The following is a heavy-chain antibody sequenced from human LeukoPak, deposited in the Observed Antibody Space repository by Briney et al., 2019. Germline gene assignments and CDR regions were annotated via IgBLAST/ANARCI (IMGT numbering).Heavy chain of an antibody. CDR3: ARVGGGYGSGSYYNN. CDR2: IYHSGST. D-gene: IGHD3-10*01. Sequence: SQTLSVTCAVSGGSISSGGYSWSWIRQPPGEGLEWIGYIYHSGSTYYNPSLKSRVTTSVDRSKNQFSLKLSSVTAADTAVYYCARVGGGYGSGSYYNNWGQGTLVTVSS. CDR1: GGSISSGGYS. J-gene: IGHJ4*02. V-gene: IGHV4-30-2*01.